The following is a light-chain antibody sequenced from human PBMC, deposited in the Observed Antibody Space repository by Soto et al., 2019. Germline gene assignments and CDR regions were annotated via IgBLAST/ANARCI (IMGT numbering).Light chain of an antibody. CDR2: EVS. J-gene: IGLJ2*01. Sequence: QSALTQPPSASGSPGQSVTICCTGTSSDVGGYNYVSWYQQHPGKAPKLMISEVSKRPSGVPDRFSGSKSGNTASLTVSGLQAEDEADYYCSSYAGTNAVVFGGGTKLTVL. CDR1: SSDVGGYNY. V-gene: IGLV2-8*01. CDR3: SSYAGTNAVV.